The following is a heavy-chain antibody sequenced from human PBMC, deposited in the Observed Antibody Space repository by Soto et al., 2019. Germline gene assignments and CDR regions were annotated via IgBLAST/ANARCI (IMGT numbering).Heavy chain of an antibody. V-gene: IGHV3-23*01. CDR1: GFTFSSYA. CDR2: ISGSGAST. CDR3: AKATIRFLDTYGMDV. Sequence: EVQLLESGGGLAQPGGSLRLSCAASGFTFSSYAMSWVRQGPGKGLEWVSAISGSGASTFYTDSVKGRFTVRRDNSKNTLYLQMNRLRAEDTAVYYCAKATIRFLDTYGMDVWGQGTTVAVSS. D-gene: IGHD3-3*01. J-gene: IGHJ6*02.